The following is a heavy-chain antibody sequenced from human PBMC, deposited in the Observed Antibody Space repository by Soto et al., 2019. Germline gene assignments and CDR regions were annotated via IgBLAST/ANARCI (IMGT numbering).Heavy chain of an antibody. CDR3: ARAGAATLSDF. V-gene: IGHV4-59*01. CDR1: GGSISNEY. J-gene: IGHJ4*02. D-gene: IGHD2-15*01. Sequence: SETLSLTCTVSGGSISNEYCSWIRQPPGKGLEWIGYIYYGGSANYNPSLKSRVTISVDTSKNQFSLKLSSVTAADTAVYYCARAGAATLSDFWGQGALVTVSS. CDR2: IYYGGSA.